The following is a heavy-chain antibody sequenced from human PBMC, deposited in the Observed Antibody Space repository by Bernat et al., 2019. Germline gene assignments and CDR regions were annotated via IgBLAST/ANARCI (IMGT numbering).Heavy chain of an antibody. Sequence: QVHLVQSGAEVKKPGASVKVSCRASGYTFSTYYIHWVRQAPGQGLEWMGILNSSSGTTTYARKFQGRVTMTRDTSTSTVHMEVSSLRSDDTAVYYCARGAESVAAYFDYWGQGTLVTGSS. V-gene: IGHV1-46*01. CDR2: LNSSSGTT. D-gene: IGHD6-19*01. CDR3: ARGAESVAAYFDY. J-gene: IGHJ4*02. CDR1: GYTFSTYY.